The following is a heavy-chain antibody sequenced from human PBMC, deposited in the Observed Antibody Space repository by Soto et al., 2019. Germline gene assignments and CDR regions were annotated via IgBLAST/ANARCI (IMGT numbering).Heavy chain of an antibody. J-gene: IGHJ5*02. V-gene: IGHV1-46*03. CDR1: GYTFTSYY. D-gene: IGHD6-6*01. CDR2: INPSGGST. CDR3: ARERGTLEQLDEFPANWFDP. Sequence: ASVKVSCKASGYTFTSYYMHWVRQAPGQGLEWMGIINPSGGSTSYAQKFQGRVTMTRDTSTSTVYMELSSLRSEDTAVYYCARERGTLEQLDEFPANWFDPWGQGTLVTVSS.